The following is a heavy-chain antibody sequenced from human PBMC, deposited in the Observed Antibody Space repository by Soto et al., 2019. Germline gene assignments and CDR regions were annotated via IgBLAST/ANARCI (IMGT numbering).Heavy chain of an antibody. CDR1: GFTFSSHD. CDR2: IGTGGDT. V-gene: IGHV3-13*01. J-gene: IGHJ6*02. Sequence: EVQLVESGGGLVQPGGSLRLSCAASGFTFSSHDMHWVRQATAKGLEWVSAIGTGGDTYYPDSVKGRFTISRENAKNSLYLQVNNLRAGDTAVYYCTRGYYYGMDVWGQGTTVTVSS. CDR3: TRGYYYGMDV.